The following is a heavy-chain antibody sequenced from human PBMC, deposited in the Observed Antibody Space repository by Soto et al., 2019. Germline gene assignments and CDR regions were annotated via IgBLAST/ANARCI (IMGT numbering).Heavy chain of an antibody. V-gene: IGHV3-48*01. CDR3: AKERTMGAADIDY. Sequence: EVHLVESGGGLVQPGGSLRLSCAASGFSFSTNSMNWVRQAPGKVLEWISYIGSRSRFIYYADSVKGRFTGSRDNAKNTLYLQMNSLRGEDTAVYYCAKERTMGAADIDYWGPGILVTVAA. CDR2: IGSRSRFI. D-gene: IGHD6-13*01. CDR1: GFSFSTNS. J-gene: IGHJ4*02.